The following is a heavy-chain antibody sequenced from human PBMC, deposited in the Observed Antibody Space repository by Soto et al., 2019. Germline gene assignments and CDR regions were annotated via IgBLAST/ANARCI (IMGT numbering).Heavy chain of an antibody. Sequence: SETLSLTCTVSGASITQYYWNWIRQSPGKGLEWIVSVSSTGSTVYNPSLTSRVTVSLDTSKNQFSLTLNSVTAADTAVYHCDSCGGSPYHNHEFDLWGQGTLVTVSS. J-gene: IGHJ5*02. V-gene: IGHV4-59*01. D-gene: IGHD6-25*01. CDR2: VSSTGST. CDR3: DSCGGSPYHNHEFDL. CDR1: GASITQYY.